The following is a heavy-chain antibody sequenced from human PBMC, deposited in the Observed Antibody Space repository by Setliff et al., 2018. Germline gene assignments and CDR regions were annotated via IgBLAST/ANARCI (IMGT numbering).Heavy chain of an antibody. J-gene: IGHJ3*02. CDR3: ARAPGTVVVPASRSAFDI. CDR1: GYTFSNYG. CDR2: ISAYNGYI. D-gene: IGHD2-2*01. V-gene: IGHV1-18*01. Sequence: SVTVSCKASGYTFSNYGISWVRQAPGQGLEWMGWISAYNGYIIYAQKLQGRATMTTDTSTSTAYMEVRSLRSDDTAVYYCARAPGTVVVPASRSAFDIWGQGTMVTV.